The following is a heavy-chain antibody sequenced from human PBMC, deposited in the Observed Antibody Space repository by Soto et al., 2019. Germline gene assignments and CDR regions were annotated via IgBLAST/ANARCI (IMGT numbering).Heavy chain of an antibody. D-gene: IGHD1-26*01. CDR3: AGDLVGAYDYYG. Sequence: PGGSLRLSCAASGFTFSNYGMHWVRQAPGKGLEWVAIIWHDGNNKYYADSVRGRFIISRDNSKNRLYLQMNSLRAEDTAVYYLAGDLVGAYDYYG. V-gene: IGHV3-33*01. CDR1: GFTFSNYG. J-gene: IGHJ6*01. CDR2: IWHDGNNK.